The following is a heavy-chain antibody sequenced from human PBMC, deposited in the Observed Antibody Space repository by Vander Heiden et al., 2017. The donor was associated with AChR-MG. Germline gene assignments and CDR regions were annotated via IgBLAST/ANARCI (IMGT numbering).Heavy chain of an antibody. V-gene: IGHV3-21*01. D-gene: IGHD5-12*01. J-gene: IGHJ4*02. CDR1: GFTFSSYS. CDR3: ASSIVATIPHGYY. CDR2: IGSSSSYI. Sequence: EVQLVESGGGLVKPGGPLRLSCAASGFTFSSYSMNWVRQGPGKGLEWVSSIGSSSSYIYYADSVKGRFTISRDNAKNSLYLQMNSLRAEVTAVYYCASSIVATIPHGYYWGQGTLVTVSS.